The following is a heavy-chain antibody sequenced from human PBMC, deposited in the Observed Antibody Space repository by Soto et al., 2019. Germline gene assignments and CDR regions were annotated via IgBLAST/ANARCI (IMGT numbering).Heavy chain of an antibody. CDR2: LFCSETT. CDR3: VRHGGDHYFLEL. Sequence: PSVTLSLTCAVSGGSLSSSTWWSLVRQHQGKALEWFGELFCSETTEYNPSPESLVTISADQSKQLLSLRLSFVPAAARALSYCVRHGGDHYFLELWGQG. CDR1: GGSLSSSTW. D-gene: IGHD1-7*01. J-gene: IGHJ4*01. V-gene: IGHV4-4*02.